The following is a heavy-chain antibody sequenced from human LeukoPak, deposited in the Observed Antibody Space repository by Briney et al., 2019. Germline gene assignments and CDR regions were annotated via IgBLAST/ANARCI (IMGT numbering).Heavy chain of an antibody. CDR3: ARVWMEDDILTGPLDY. CDR1: GFTFSSYS. CDR2: TRGSSSYI. J-gene: IGHJ4*02. V-gene: IGHV3-21*06. D-gene: IGHD3-9*01. Sequence: GGSLRLSCAASGFTFSSYSMNWVRQAPGKGLEWVSSTRGSSSYIYYVDSVKGRFTISRDNAKNSLFLQMNSLRAEDTAVYSCARVWMEDDILTGPLDYWGQGTLVTVSS.